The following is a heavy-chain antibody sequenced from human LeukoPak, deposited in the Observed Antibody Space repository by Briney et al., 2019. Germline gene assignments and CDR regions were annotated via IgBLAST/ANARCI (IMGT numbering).Heavy chain of an antibody. Sequence: RPSETLSLTCTVSGGSISSYYWGWIRQPPGKGLEWIGSIYYSGSTYYNPSLKSRVTISVDTSKNQFSLKLSSVTAADTAVYYCARLQKQYYYGSGKYHYYYGMDVWGQGTTVTVSS. CDR3: ARLQKQYYYGSGKYHYYYGMDV. D-gene: IGHD3-10*01. CDR1: GGSISSYY. V-gene: IGHV4-39*01. CDR2: IYYSGST. J-gene: IGHJ6*02.